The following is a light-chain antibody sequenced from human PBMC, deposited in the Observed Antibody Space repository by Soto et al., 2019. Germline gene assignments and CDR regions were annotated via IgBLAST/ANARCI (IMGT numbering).Light chain of an antibody. CDR3: QQYGSSPLT. Sequence: EIVLTQSPRTLSLSPGERATLSCRASQSVRSNYLAWYQQKPGQAPRFLIYDASSRATGIPDRFSGSGSGTDFTLTISRLEPEDFAVYYCQQYGSSPLTFGGGTKV. CDR2: DAS. J-gene: IGKJ4*01. V-gene: IGKV3-20*01. CDR1: QSVRSNY.